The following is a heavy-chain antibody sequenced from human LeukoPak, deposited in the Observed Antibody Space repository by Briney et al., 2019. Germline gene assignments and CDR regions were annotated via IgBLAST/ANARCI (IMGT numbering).Heavy chain of an antibody. D-gene: IGHD2-2*01. Sequence: PSETLSLTCTVSGGSISSYYWSWIRQPPGKGLEWIGYIYYSGSTNYNPSLKSRVTISVDTSKNQFSLKLSSVTAADTAVYYCARERGYRSSTSCWYYFDYWGQGTLVTVSS. V-gene: IGHV4-59*01. CDR1: GGSISSYY. CDR2: IYYSGST. J-gene: IGHJ4*02. CDR3: ARERGYRSSTSCWYYFDY.